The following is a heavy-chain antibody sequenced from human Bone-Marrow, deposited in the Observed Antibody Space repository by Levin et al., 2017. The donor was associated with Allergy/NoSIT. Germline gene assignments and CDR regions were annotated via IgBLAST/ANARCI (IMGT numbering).Heavy chain of an antibody. Sequence: GGSLRLSCAASGFTFSSYSMNWVRQAPGKGLEWVSSISSSSSYIYYADSVKGRFTISRDNAKNSLYLQMNSLRAEDTAVYYCARDTGYCSSTSCFEYYYYGMDVWGQGTTVTVSS. V-gene: IGHV3-21*01. J-gene: IGHJ6*02. CDR1: GFTFSSYS. CDR2: ISSSSSYI. D-gene: IGHD2-2*01. CDR3: ARDTGYCSSTSCFEYYYYGMDV.